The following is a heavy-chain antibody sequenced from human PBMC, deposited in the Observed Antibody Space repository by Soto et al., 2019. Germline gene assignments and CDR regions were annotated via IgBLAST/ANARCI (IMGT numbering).Heavy chain of an antibody. CDR2: INYSGST. CDR1: GGSFSNYY. V-gene: IGHV4-34*01. Sequence: SETLSLTCAVYGGSFSNYYWNWIRQPPGKGLEWIGEINYSGSTDYNPSLESRVPISVDTSKNQFSLNLSSVTAADTALYYCARDHSEGHSSSSAHFDSWGQGTLVTVS. CDR3: ARDHSEGHSSSSAHFDS. J-gene: IGHJ4*02. D-gene: IGHD6-6*01.